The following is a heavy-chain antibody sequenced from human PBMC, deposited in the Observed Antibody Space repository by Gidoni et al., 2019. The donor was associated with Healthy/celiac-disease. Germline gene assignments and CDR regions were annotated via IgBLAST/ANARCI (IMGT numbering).Heavy chain of an antibody. J-gene: IGHJ3*02. V-gene: IGHV4-38-2*01. D-gene: IGHD1-7*01. Sequence: QVQLQESGPGLVKPSETLSLTCAVSGYSISSGYYWGWIRQPPGKGLEWIGSIYHSGSTYYTPSLKSRVTISVDTSKNQFSLKLSSVTAADTAVYYCATGTRVGAFDIWGQGTMVTVSS. CDR1: GYSISSGYY. CDR2: IYHSGST. CDR3: ATGTRVGAFDI.